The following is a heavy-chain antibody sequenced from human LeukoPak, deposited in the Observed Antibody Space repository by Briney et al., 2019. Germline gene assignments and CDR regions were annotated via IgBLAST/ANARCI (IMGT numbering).Heavy chain of an antibody. CDR2: ISGSGDTT. Sequence: GGSLRLSCAASGFTFSSYAMSWVRQAPGKGLEWVSGISGSGDTTYYADSVEGRFTISRDNSNNTLYLQMNILRAEDTAVYYCAKDYCTITTCSFDSWGQGTLVTVSS. CDR1: GFTFSSYA. CDR3: AKDYCTITTCSFDS. V-gene: IGHV3-23*01. J-gene: IGHJ4*02. D-gene: IGHD2-2*01.